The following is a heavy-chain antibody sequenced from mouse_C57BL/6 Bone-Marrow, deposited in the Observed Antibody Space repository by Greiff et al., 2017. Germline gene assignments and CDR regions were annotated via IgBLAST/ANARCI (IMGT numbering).Heavy chain of an antibody. V-gene: IGHV1-69*01. CDR2: IDPSDSYT. CDR1: GYTFTSYW. Sequence: QVQLQQPGAELVMPGASVKLSCKASGYTFTSYWMHWVKQRPGQGLEWIGEIDPSDSYTNYNQKFKGKSTLTVDKSSSTAYMQLSSLTSEESAVYYCAKERNSSYGSWFAYWGQGTLVTVSA. CDR3: AKERNSSYGSWFAY. D-gene: IGHD1-1*01. J-gene: IGHJ3*01.